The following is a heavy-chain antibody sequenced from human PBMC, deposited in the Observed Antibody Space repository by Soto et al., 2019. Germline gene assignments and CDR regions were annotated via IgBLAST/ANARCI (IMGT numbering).Heavy chain of an antibody. CDR2: IYSGGST. CDR1: GFTVSSNY. V-gene: IGHV3-53*01. D-gene: IGHD3-3*01. Sequence: GGSLRLSCAASGFTVSSNYMSWVRQAPGKGLEWVSVIYSGGSTYYADSVKGRFTISRDNSKNTLYLQMNSLRAEDTAVYYCVRDSRFLDGYGMDVWGQGTTVTVSS. J-gene: IGHJ6*02. CDR3: VRDSRFLDGYGMDV.